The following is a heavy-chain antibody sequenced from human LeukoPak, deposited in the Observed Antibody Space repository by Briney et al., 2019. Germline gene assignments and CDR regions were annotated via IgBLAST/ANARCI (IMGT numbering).Heavy chain of an antibody. CDR1: GYTFTSYY. Sequence: ASVKVSCKASGYTFTSYYMHWVRQAPGQGLEWMGIIDPSGGSTSYAQKFQGRVTMTRDTSTSTVYMELSSLRSEDTAVYYCAREIGRATAGFDPWGQGTLVTVSS. D-gene: IGHD2-15*01. CDR3: AREIGRATAGFDP. V-gene: IGHV1-46*01. J-gene: IGHJ5*02. CDR2: IDPSGGST.